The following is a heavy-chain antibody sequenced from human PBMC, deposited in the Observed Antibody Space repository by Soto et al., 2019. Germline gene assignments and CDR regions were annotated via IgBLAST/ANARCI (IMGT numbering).Heavy chain of an antibody. D-gene: IGHD2-2*01. CDR3: ARAQFGYQLLWTLFDY. V-gene: IGHV1-69*12. J-gene: IGHJ4*02. CDR1: GGTFSSYA. CDR2: IIPIFGTA. Sequence: QVQLVQSGAEVKKPGSSVKVSCKASGGTFSSYAISWVRQAPGQGLEWMGGIIPIFGTANYAQKFQGRVTITADEXTIXAYMELSSLRSEDTAGYYCARAQFGYQLLWTLFDYWGQGTLVTVSS.